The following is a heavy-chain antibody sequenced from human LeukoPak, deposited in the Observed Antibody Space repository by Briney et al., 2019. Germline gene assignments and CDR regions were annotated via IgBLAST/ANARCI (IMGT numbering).Heavy chain of an antibody. Sequence: GGSLRLSCAASGFIVSSSYMTWVRQAPGKGLEWVSLIYIGNTTYYADSVKGRFTISRDNSKNTLYLQMNSLRAEDTAVYFCARDYLYAFDYWGQGTLVTVSS. CDR3: ARDYLYAFDY. D-gene: IGHD2-2*01. CDR2: IYIGNTT. J-gene: IGHJ4*02. CDR1: GFIVSSSY. V-gene: IGHV3-53*01.